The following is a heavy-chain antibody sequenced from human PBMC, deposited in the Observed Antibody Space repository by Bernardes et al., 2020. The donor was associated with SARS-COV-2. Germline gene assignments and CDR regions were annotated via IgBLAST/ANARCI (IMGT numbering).Heavy chain of an antibody. CDR1: GVNFNDYT. J-gene: IGHJ4*02. V-gene: IGHV3-9*01. D-gene: IGHD2-15*01. CDR3: AREGRLPYLDH. CDR2: ISWNSHNI. Sequence: GGSLRLSCAASGVNFNDYTMHWVRQRPGKGLEWVSGISWNSHNIVYADFVKGRFTISRDNAKNSLFLQMSALRPEDTALYFCAREGRLPYLDHWGQGTLVTVSS.